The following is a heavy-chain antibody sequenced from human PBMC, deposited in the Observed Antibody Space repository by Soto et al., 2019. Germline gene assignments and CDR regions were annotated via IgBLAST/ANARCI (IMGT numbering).Heavy chain of an antibody. CDR2: IYGDDNT. D-gene: IGHD3-10*01. Sequence: QITLKESGPPLVKPTQTLTLTCTFSGFSLSTSGVGVGWIRQPPGKALEWLALIYGDDNTRYSPSLKTRLTSTKDTSRNQVVLTMTNMDPMDTATYYCAHGQGFGELRYWGQGTLVTVSS. CDR1: GFSLSTSGVG. CDR3: AHGQGFGELRY. J-gene: IGHJ4*02. V-gene: IGHV2-5*02.